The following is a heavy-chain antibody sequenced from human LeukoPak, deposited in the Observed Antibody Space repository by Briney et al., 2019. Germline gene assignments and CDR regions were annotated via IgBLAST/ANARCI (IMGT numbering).Heavy chain of an antibody. D-gene: IGHD2-15*01. V-gene: IGHV1-18*01. J-gene: IGHJ4*02. CDR2: ISAFVGNT. CDR1: GNSFTTYG. CDR3: ATGGAGGSFDY. Sequence: ASVKVSCTASGNSFTTYGVAWVRQAPGQGHEWMGWISAFVGNTTYAQQFRGRVTMTTDTATSTAYVELRSRRADDTAVYYCATGGAGGSFDYWGQGTLVTVSS.